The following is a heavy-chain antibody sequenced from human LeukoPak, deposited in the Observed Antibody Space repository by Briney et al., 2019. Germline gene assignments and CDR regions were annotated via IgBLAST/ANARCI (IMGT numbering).Heavy chain of an antibody. Sequence: GASVKVSCKASGYTFTSYGISWVRQAPGQGLEWMGWISAYNGNTNYAQKLQGRVTMTTDTSTSTAYMELRSLRSDDTAVYYCARAWGRQAYCISTSCYDWFDPWGQGTLVTVSS. D-gene: IGHD2-2*01. CDR2: ISAYNGNT. J-gene: IGHJ5*02. V-gene: IGHV1-18*01. CDR3: ARAWGRQAYCISTSCYDWFDP. CDR1: GYTFTSYG.